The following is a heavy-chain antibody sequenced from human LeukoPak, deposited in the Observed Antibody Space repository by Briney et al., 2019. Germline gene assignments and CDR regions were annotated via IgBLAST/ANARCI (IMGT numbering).Heavy chain of an antibody. J-gene: IGHJ6*02. V-gene: IGHV3-7*01. CDR1: GFTFSRYW. Sequence: GGSLRLSCGASGFTFSRYWMSWVRQAPGKGLEWVANIKQDGSEKYYVDSVKGRFTISRDNAKNSLYLQMNRLRAEDTAVYYCAQSGGDYYYYYGMDVWGQGTTVTVSS. CDR3: AQSGGDYYYYYGMDV. D-gene: IGHD3-16*01. CDR2: IKQDGSEK.